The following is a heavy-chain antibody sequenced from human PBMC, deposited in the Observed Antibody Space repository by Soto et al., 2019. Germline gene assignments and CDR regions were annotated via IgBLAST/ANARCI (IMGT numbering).Heavy chain of an antibody. D-gene: IGHD6-19*01. CDR1: GFPFSSYG. V-gene: IGHV3-33*01. CDR2: IWYDGSNK. J-gene: IGHJ3*02. CDR3: ARDSSGRRGVLDI. Sequence: VGSLRLSCAASGFPFSSYGMHWVRQAPGQGLEWVAAIWYDGSNKNYADSVKDRFTISRDNSKNTLYLQMNSLRAEDTAVYDFARDSSGRRGVLDIWGRGTRVIVSS.